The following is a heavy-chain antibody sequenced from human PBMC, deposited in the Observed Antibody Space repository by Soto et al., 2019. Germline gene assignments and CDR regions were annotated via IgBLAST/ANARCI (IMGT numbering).Heavy chain of an antibody. Sequence: QVQLVQSGAEVKKPGSSVKVSCKASGGTFSSYAISWVRQAPGQGLEWMGGIIPIFGTANYAQKFQGRVTITADESTSTAYMELSSLRSEETAVYYCARDQDYDFGSGYGRIGWFDPWGQVALVTVSS. J-gene: IGHJ5*02. CDR1: GGTFSSYA. V-gene: IGHV1-69*01. D-gene: IGHD3-3*01. CDR2: IIPIFGTA. CDR3: ARDQDYDFGSGYGRIGWFDP.